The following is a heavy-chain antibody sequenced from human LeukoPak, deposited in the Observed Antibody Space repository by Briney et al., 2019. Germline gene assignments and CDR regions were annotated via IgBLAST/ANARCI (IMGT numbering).Heavy chain of an antibody. D-gene: IGHD1-14*01. J-gene: IGHJ4*02. CDR2: VSHSGST. CDR1: GGSVSNTNYY. Sequence: SETLSLTCTVSGGSVSNTNYYWAWIRQPPGKGLEWIGSVSHSGSTYYNPSLKSRVSTSVDTSKNQVSLRLSSVTAADTAVYYCARHGTISSESYFDYWGQGALVTVSS. CDR3: ARHGTISSESYFDY. V-gene: IGHV4-39*01.